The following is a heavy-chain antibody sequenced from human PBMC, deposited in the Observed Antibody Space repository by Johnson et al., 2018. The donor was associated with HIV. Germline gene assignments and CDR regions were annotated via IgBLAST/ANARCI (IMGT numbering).Heavy chain of an antibody. CDR2: IKQDGSEK. J-gene: IGHJ3*02. CDR1: GFTFSSYW. V-gene: IGHV3-7*02. CDR3: ARGPVFDI. Sequence: VQLVESGGGLVQPGGSLRLSCEASGFTFSSYWMSWVRQAPGKGLEWVANIKQDGSEKYYVDSVKGRFTISRDNAKNSLYLQMNSLRAEDTAVYYCARGPVFDIWGQGTMVTVSS.